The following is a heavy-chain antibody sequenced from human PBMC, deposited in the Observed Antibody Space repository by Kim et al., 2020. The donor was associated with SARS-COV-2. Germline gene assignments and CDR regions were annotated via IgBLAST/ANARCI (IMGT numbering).Heavy chain of an antibody. CDR2: IWYDGSNK. Sequence: GGSLRLSCAASGFTFSSYGMHWVRQAPGKGLEWVAVIWYDGSNKYYADSVKGRFTISRDNSKNTLYLQMNSLRAEDTAVYYCARATTHYYDFWSGYKSRGLAHYGMDVWGQGTTVTVSS. D-gene: IGHD3-3*01. CDR3: ARATTHYYDFWSGYKSRGLAHYGMDV. CDR1: GFTFSSYG. V-gene: IGHV3-33*01. J-gene: IGHJ6*02.